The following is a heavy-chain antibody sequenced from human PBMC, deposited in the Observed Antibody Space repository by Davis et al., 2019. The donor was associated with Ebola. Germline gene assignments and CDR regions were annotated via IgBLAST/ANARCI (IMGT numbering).Heavy chain of an antibody. J-gene: IGHJ3*02. Sequence: GGSLRLSCTASGFTSTNYGIHWVRQAPGKGLAWVTFIRFAGSSEYYVDSVKGRFTISRDNAKNTVYLQMTSLKTEVAAVYYCARDPYSSSDIWGQGTMVTVSS. D-gene: IGHD6-6*01. CDR2: IRFAGSSE. CDR1: GFTSTNYG. CDR3: ARDPYSSSDI. V-gene: IGHV3-30*02.